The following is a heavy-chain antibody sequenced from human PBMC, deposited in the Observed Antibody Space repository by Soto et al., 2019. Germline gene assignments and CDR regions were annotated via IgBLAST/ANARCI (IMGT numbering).Heavy chain of an antibody. CDR3: ARVLQGYYYGMDV. CDR1: GFTFSSYA. J-gene: IGHJ6*02. V-gene: IGHV3-30-3*01. D-gene: IGHD4-4*01. Sequence: QVQLVESGGGVVQPGRSLRLSCAASGFTFSSYAMHWVRQAPGKGLEWVAVISYDGSNKYYADSVKGRFTISRDNSKNTLYLQMISLRAEDTAVYYCARVLQGYYYGMDVWGQGTTVTASS. CDR2: ISYDGSNK.